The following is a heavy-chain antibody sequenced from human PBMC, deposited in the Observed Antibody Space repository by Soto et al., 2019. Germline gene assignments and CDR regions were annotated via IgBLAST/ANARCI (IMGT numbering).Heavy chain of an antibody. Sequence: EVQLVESGGGVVKPGGSLRVACAASGFTFRNAWMTWVRQAPGKGLEWVGLIKSRAGGGTTDYAVPVKGRFTITRDDSKNTLYLQMNSLKIEDTAVYYCTADLDAQYALSYWGQGTLRIVSS. D-gene: IGHD2-2*01. V-gene: IGHV3-15*01. CDR1: GFTFRNAW. J-gene: IGHJ4*02. CDR3: TADLDAQYALSY. CDR2: IKSRAGGGTT.